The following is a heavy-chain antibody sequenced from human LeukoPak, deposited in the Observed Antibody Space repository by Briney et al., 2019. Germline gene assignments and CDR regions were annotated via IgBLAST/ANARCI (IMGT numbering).Heavy chain of an antibody. D-gene: IGHD6-6*01. J-gene: IGHJ4*02. CDR3: ARALIAARPDSLFDY. Sequence: GGTLRLSCAASGFTFSNYVMSWVRQAPGKGLEWVSSISGSGDRTYYADSVKGRFTISRDNYKNTLYLQMGSLRPEDMAVYYCARALIAARPDSLFDYWGQGTLVTVSS. V-gene: IGHV3-23*01. CDR1: GFTFSNYV. CDR2: ISGSGDRT.